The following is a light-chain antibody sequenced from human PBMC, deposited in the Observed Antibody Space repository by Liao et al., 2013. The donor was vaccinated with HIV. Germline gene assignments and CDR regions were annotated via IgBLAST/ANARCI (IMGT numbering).Light chain of an antibody. Sequence: SYELTQPPSVSVAPGETARIPCGGNNIGDKSVHWYQQKPGQAPVLLIYKDSERPSGIPERFSGSSSGTTVTLTISGVQAEDEADYYCQSADSSGTCPVFGGGTKLTVL. CDR3: QSADSSGTCPV. V-gene: IGLV3-25*03. CDR2: KDS. J-gene: IGLJ3*02. CDR1: NIGDKS.